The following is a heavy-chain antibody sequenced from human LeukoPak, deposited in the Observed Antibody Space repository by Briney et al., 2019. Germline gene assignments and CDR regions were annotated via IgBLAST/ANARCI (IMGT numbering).Heavy chain of an antibody. CDR1: GYSISSGYY. J-gene: IGHJ3*02. D-gene: IGHD3-22*01. CDR3: ARGWGRYYYDSSGSAFDI. V-gene: IGHV4-38-2*02. Sequence: SETLSLTCTVSGYSISSGYYWGWIRQPPGKGLEWIGSIYHSGSTYYNPSLKSRVTISVDTSKNQFSLKLSSVTAADTAVYYCARGWGRYYYDSSGSAFDIWGQGTMVTVSS. CDR2: IYHSGST.